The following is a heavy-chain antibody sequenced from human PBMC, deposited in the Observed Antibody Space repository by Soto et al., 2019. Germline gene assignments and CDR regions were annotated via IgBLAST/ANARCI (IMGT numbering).Heavy chain of an antibody. CDR3: IIDYCNTKIEDRFYY. J-gene: IGHJ4*01. V-gene: IGHV3-15*07. CDR2: IKSKTLCGYK. Sequence: GGSLRLSCAGSGFASSNYWINWVRQAPGKGLEWVCRIKSKTLCGYKAFAATVRGSISINNDDSRNFVYMKSNSVDTAATDEFYCIIDYCNTKIEDRFYYWGQGTPVTGSS. CDR1: GFASSNYW. D-gene: IGHD3-22*01.